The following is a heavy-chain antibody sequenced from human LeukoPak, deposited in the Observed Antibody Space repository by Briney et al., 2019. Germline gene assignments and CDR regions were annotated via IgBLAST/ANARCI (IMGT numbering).Heavy chain of an antibody. Sequence: GGSLRLSCGASGFTLSTYSMSWVRQAPGKGLEWLSYISSSSVSIYYADSVKGRFTISRDNAQNSLYLQMDSLRAEDTAVYYCAREGFYYCYMDVWGKGTTVTVSS. CDR3: AREGFYYCYMDV. V-gene: IGHV3-48*01. CDR2: ISSSSVSI. J-gene: IGHJ6*03. CDR1: GFTLSTYS.